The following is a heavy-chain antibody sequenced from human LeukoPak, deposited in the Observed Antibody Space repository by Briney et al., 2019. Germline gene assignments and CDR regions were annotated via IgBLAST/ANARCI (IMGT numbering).Heavy chain of an antibody. Sequence: GESLKISCKSSGDIFTTYWIGWVRQMPGKGLEWMGIIYPGDSNVKYSPSFQGQVTISADKSINTVYLQWSSLKASDTAMYYCARERSSQGYFDFWGQGTLVTVSS. D-gene: IGHD6-6*01. CDR1: GDIFTTYW. J-gene: IGHJ4*02. CDR3: ARERSSQGYFDF. CDR2: IYPGDSNV. V-gene: IGHV5-51*01.